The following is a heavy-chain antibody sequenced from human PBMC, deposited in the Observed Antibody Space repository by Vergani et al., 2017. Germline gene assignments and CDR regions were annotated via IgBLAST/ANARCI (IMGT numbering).Heavy chain of an antibody. D-gene: IGHD1-1*01. V-gene: IGHV5-51*01. CDR2: IYPADSDT. Sequence: EVELVQSGPEMRKPGESLTISCKRSESSFGNYWIGWVRQLPGKCLEWMGIIYPADSDTRYSPSFQGQVTISADKSISTAFLQWDSLKASDTALYYCARHTTYTDSWGQGTLVTVSS. CDR3: ARHTTYTDS. J-gene: IGHJ4*02. CDR1: ESSFGNYW.